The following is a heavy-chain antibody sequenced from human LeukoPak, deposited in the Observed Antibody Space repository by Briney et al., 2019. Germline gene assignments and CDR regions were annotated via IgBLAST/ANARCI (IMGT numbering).Heavy chain of an antibody. V-gene: IGHV6-1*01. CDR3: ARGVLSYYFDY. Sequence: QTLSLTCAISGDSVSSNTAAWSWIRQSPSRGLEWLGRTYYRSKWYNDYAVSVKSRITINPDTSKNQFSLQLNSVTPEDTALYYCARGVLSYYFDYWGQGTLVTVSS. CDR2: TYYRSKWYN. D-gene: IGHD3-10*01. CDR1: GDSVSSNTAA. J-gene: IGHJ4*02.